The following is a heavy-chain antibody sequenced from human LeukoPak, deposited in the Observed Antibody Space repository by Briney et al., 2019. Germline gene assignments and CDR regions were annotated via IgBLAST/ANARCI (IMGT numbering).Heavy chain of an antibody. CDR2: ISGSGGST. Sequence: GGSLRLSCAASGFTFSSYAMSWVRQAPGKGLEWVSAISGSGGSTYYADSVKGRFTISRDNSKNTLYLQMNSLRAEDTAVYYCAKVGGYCSSTSCYEAYFDYWGQGTLVAVSS. CDR1: GFTFSSYA. D-gene: IGHD2-2*01. CDR3: AKVGGYCSSTSCYEAYFDY. J-gene: IGHJ4*02. V-gene: IGHV3-23*01.